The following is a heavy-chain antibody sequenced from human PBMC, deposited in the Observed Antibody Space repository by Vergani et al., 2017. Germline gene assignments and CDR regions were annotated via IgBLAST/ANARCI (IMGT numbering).Heavy chain of an antibody. Sequence: EVQLVESGGGLVQPGGSLRLSCAASGFTFSSYSMNWVRQAPGKGLEWVSSISSSSSYIYYADSVKGRFTISRDNAKNSLYLQMNSLRAEDTAVYYCARDFFYYDSSGYYSGFFDYWGQGTLVTVSS. V-gene: IGHV3-21*02. CDR2: ISSSSSYI. CDR1: GFTFSSYS. J-gene: IGHJ4*02. CDR3: ARDFFYYDSSGYYSGFFDY. D-gene: IGHD3-22*01.